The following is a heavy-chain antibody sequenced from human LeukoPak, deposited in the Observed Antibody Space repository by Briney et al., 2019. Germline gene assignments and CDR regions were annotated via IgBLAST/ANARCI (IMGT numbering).Heavy chain of an antibody. V-gene: IGHV4-59*08. CDR1: GGSMSSYY. Sequence: SETLSLTCTVSGGSMSSYYWSWIRQPPGKGLEWIGYIYYSGSSGRTNYHPSLKIPVTISGDTSNHQFSLKLTSVTAADTAVYYCARAGTMTTVPLWGQGTLVTVSS. D-gene: IGHD4-17*01. J-gene: IGHJ4*02. CDR2: IYYSGSSGRT. CDR3: ARAGTMTTVPL.